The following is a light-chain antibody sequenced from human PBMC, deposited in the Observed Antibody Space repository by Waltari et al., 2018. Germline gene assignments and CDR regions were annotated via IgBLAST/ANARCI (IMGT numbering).Light chain of an antibody. J-gene: IGKJ2*01. Sequence: EIVMTQSPSTLSVSPGERATLSCRASQRITTNLGWYQQRPGKAPRLLIYGASTRATGIPARFSGSGSGTEFTLTISSLQSEDFAVYYCQQYNNWPVYTFGQGTKLEIK. CDR2: GAS. CDR3: QQYNNWPVYT. CDR1: QRITTN. V-gene: IGKV3-15*01.